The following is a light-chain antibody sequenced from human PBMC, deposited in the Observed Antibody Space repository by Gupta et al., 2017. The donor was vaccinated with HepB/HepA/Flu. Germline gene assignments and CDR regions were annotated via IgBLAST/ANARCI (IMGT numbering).Light chain of an antibody. Sequence: DIQLTHSPSFLSASVGDRVIITCRASQGISSSLAWFQQKPGRAPNLLIYAASTLESGVPSRFSGSGSGTEFTLTISSLQPEDFATYYCQQISSYPLTFGPGTKVDVK. J-gene: IGKJ3*01. V-gene: IGKV1-9*01. CDR3: QQISSYPLT. CDR2: AAS. CDR1: QGISSS.